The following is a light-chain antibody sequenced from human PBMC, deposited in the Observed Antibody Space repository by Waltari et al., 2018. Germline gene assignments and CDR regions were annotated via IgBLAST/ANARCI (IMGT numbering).Light chain of an antibody. CDR3: QSYDSSLTLYV. CDR1: SSNIAARQD. Sequence: QSVLTQPPSVSGAPGQTVTISRTGTSSNIAARQDVEWYQQLPGTAPKLLIYANNNRPSGVPDRFSGSKSGTSASLAITGLQAEDEAEYYCQSYDSSLTLYVFGTGTKVTVL. J-gene: IGLJ1*01. V-gene: IGLV1-40*01. CDR2: ANN.